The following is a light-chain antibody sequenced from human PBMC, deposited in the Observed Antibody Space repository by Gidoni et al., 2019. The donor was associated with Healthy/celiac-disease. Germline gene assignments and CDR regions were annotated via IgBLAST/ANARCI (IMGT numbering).Light chain of an antibody. CDR3: QQYNNWPPLT. CDR1: SN. CDR2: GAS. V-gene: IGKV3D-15*01. J-gene: IGKJ4*01. Sequence: SNLAWYQQKPGQAPRLLIYGASTRTTVIPARFSGSGSGTEFTLTISSLQSEDFAVYYCQQYNNWPPLTFGGGTKVEIK.